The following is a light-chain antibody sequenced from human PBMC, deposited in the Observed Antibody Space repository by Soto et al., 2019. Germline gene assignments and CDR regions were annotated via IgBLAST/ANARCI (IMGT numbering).Light chain of an antibody. CDR3: QQCYSYPWT. Sequence: DIQMTQSPSALSASVGDRVTITCRASQSISMYLAWYQQKPGKAPNLLIYRASNLQRGVPSRFSGSGFGTEFTLTISSLQHDDFATYHCQQCYSYPWTFGQGTKVEVK. V-gene: IGKV1-5*03. CDR1: QSISMY. CDR2: RAS. J-gene: IGKJ1*01.